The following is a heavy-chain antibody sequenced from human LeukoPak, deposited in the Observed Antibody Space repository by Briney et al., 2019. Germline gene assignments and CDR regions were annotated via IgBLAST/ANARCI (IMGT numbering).Heavy chain of an antibody. J-gene: IGHJ6*03. CDR2: INHSGST. CDR1: GGSFSGYY. D-gene: IGHD5-18*01. CDR3: ARGSIQLWLRHYYYYMDV. Sequence: SETLSLTCAVYGGSFSGYYWSWIRQPPGKGLEWIGEINHSGSTNYNPSLKSRVTMSVDTSKNQFSLKLSSVTAADTAVYYCARGSIQLWLRHYYYYMDVWGKGTTVTVSS. V-gene: IGHV4-34*01.